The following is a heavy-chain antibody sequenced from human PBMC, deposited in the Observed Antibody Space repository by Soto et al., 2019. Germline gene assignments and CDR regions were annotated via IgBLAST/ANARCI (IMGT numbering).Heavy chain of an antibody. Sequence: QVQLVESGGGVVQPGRSLGLSCAASGFTFSSYGMHWVRQAPGKGLEWVAVIWYDGSNKYYADSVKGRFTISRDNSKNTLYLQMNSLRAEDTAVYYCARERAAYYDILTGYYNPYYWGQGTLVTVSS. V-gene: IGHV3-33*01. D-gene: IGHD3-9*01. CDR3: ARERAAYYDILTGYYNPYY. CDR1: GFTFSSYG. CDR2: IWYDGSNK. J-gene: IGHJ4*02.